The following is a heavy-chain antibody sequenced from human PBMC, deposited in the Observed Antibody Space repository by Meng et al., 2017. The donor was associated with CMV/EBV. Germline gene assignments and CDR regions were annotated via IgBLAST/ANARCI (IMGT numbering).Heavy chain of an antibody. CDR2: IDWDDDK. V-gene: IGHV2-70*20. D-gene: IGHD4-11*01. CDR1: GFSLSTSGMC. Sequence: SGPTLVKPTQTLTLTCTFSGFSLSTSGMCVSWVRQPPGKALEWLALIDWDDDKYYSTSLKTRLTISKDTSKNQVVLTMTSMDPVDTATYYCARIHSNYGPYGMDVWGQGTTVTVSS. J-gene: IGHJ6*02. CDR3: ARIHSNYGPYGMDV.